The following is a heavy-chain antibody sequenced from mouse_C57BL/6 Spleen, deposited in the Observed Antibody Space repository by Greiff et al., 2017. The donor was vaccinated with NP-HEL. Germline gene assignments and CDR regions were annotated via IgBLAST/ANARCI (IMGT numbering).Heavy chain of an antibody. V-gene: IGHV5-17*01. J-gene: IGHJ3*01. CDR3: ARGPYYYGSSYGFAY. Sequence: EVQRVESGGGLVKPGGSLKLSCAASGFTFSDYGMHWVRQAPEKGLEWVAYISSGSSTIYYADTVKGRFTISRDNAKNTRFLQMTSLRSEDTAMYYCARGPYYYGSSYGFAYWGQGTLVTVSA. D-gene: IGHD1-1*01. CDR1: GFTFSDYG. CDR2: ISSGSSTI.